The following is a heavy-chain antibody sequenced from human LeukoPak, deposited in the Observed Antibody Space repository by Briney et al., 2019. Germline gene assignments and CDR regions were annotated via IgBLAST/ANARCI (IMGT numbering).Heavy chain of an antibody. CDR1: GITFSTYW. CDR2: INQGGNEK. D-gene: IGHD6-19*01. CDR3: ARGGSNSAWYWIY. V-gene: IGHV3-7*03. Sequence: GGSLRLSCAASGITFSTYWMTWVRHFPGKGLEWVANINQGGNEKHYVDSVKGRINISRDNAENSVFLQLNSLRAEDTGVYYCARGGSNSAWYWIYWGQGTLVTVSS. J-gene: IGHJ4*02.